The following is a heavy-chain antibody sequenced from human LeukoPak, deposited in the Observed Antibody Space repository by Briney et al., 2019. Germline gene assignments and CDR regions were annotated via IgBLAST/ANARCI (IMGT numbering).Heavy chain of an antibody. D-gene: IGHD2-21*02. J-gene: IGHJ4*02. CDR1: GYTFTSYD. V-gene: IGHV1-8*01. Sequence: ASVKVSCRASGYTFTSYDINWVRQATGQGLEWMGWMNPNSGNTGYAQKFQGRVIMTRNTSISTAYMELSSLRSEDTAVYYCLAYCGGDCYPHFDYWGQGTLVTVSS. CDR2: MNPNSGNT. CDR3: LAYCGGDCYPHFDY.